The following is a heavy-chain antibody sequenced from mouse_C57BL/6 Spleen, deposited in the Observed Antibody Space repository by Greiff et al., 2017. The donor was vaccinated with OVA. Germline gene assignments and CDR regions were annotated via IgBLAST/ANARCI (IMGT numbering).Heavy chain of an antibody. V-gene: IGHV10-1*01. D-gene: IGHD1-1*02. CDR2: IRSKSNNYAT. Sequence: GGGLVQPKGSLTLSCAASGFSFNTYAMNWVRQAPGKGLEWVARIRSKSNNYATYYADSVKDRFTISRDDSESMLYLQMNNLKTEDTAMYYCVRLSGDGWVDYWGQGTTLTVSS. CDR3: VRLSGDGWVDY. J-gene: IGHJ2*01. CDR1: GFSFNTYA.